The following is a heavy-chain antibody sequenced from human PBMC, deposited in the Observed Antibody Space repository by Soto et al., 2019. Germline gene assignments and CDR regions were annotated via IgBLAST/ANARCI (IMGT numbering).Heavy chain of an antibody. Sequence: SETLSLTCTVSGGSISSGGYYWSWIRQHPGKGLEWIGYIYYSGSTYYNPSLKSRVTISVDTSKNQFSLKLSSVTAADTAVYYCWSDIADTAFDPWGQGTRVTVPS. V-gene: IGHV4-31*03. CDR3: WSDIADTAFDP. CDR2: IYYSGST. J-gene: IGHJ5*02. D-gene: IGHD2-15*01. CDR1: GGSISSGGYY.